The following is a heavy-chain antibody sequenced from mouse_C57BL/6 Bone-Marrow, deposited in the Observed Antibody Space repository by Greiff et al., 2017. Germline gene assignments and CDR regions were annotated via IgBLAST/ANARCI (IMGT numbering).Heavy chain of an antibody. CDR1: GYTFTSYW. Sequence: VQLQQPGAELVKPGASVKMSCKASGYTFTSYWITWVKQRPGQGLEWIGDIYPGSGSTNYNEKFKSKATLTVDTSPSTAYMQLSSLTSEDSAVYYCAALYGSSYEAMDYWGQGTSVTVSS. D-gene: IGHD1-1*01. V-gene: IGHV1-55*01. CDR2: IYPGSGST. CDR3: AALYGSSYEAMDY. J-gene: IGHJ4*01.